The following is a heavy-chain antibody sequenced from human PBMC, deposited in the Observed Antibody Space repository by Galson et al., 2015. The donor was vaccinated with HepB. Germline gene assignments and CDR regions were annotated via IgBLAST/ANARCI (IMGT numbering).Heavy chain of an antibody. D-gene: IGHD1-26*01. CDR3: AKDRWDRRGDWYFDL. Sequence: SLRLSCAASGFTFDDYAMHWVRQAPGKGLEWVSGISWNSGSIGYADSVKGRFTISRDNAKNSLYLQMNSLRAEDTALYYCAKDRWDRRGDWYFDLWGRGTLVTVSS. V-gene: IGHV3-9*01. CDR1: GFTFDDYA. CDR2: ISWNSGSI. J-gene: IGHJ2*01.